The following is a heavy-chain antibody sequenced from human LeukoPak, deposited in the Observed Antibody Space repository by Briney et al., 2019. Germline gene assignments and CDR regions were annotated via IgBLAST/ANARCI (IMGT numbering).Heavy chain of an antibody. CDR3: ARLVAVAGTGNWFDP. CDR1: GGSISNYY. CDR2: IYTSGST. V-gene: IGHV4-4*07. J-gene: IGHJ5*02. Sequence: SETLSLTCTVSGGSISNYYWSWIRQPAGKGLEWIGRIYTSGSTNYNPSLKSRVTMSVDTSKNQFSLKLSSVTAADTAVYYCARLVAVAGTGNWFDPWGQGTLVTVSS. D-gene: IGHD6-19*01.